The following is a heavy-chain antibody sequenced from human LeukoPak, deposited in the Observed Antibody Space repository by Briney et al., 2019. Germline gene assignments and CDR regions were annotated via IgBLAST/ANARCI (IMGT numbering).Heavy chain of an antibody. V-gene: IGHV4-34*01. CDR2: INHSGST. D-gene: IGHD3-22*01. CDR3: ASRYYYDSSALYYFDY. CDR1: GRSFSGYY. Sequence: PSETLSLTCAVYGRSFSGYYWSWIRQPPGKGLEWIGEINHSGSTSYNSSLKSRVTISVDTSKNQFSLKLSSVTAADTAVYYCASRYYYDSSALYYFDYWGQGTLVTVSS. J-gene: IGHJ4*02.